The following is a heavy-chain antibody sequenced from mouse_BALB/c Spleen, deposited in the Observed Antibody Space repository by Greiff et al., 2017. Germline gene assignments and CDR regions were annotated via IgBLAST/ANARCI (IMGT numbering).Heavy chain of an antibody. Sequence: QVQLQQPGAELVRPGASVKLSCKASGYTFTSYWINWVKQRPGQGLEWIGNIYPSDSYTNYNQKFKDKATLTVDKSSSTAYMQLSSPTSEDAAVYYCTGGYGFAYWGQGTLVTVSA. CDR3: TGGYGFAY. CDR1: GYTFTSYW. CDR2: IYPSDSYT. V-gene: IGHV1-69*02. D-gene: IGHD2-2*01. J-gene: IGHJ3*01.